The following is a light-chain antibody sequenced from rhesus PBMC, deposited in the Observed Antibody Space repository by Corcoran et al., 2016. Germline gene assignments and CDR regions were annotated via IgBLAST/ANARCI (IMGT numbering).Light chain of an antibody. CDR3: CSYGDRSNFI. CDR2: EVS. V-gene: IGLV2-13*03. Sequence: QAAPTQSPSVSGSPGQSVTISCSGTSSGIYGYHRVSWYQQYPGKAPKVLIYEVSKRPSGVSDRFSGSKSGNTASLTISGLQAEDEADYYCCSYGDRSNFIFGPGTRLTVL. CDR1: SSGIYGYHR. J-gene: IGLJ1*01.